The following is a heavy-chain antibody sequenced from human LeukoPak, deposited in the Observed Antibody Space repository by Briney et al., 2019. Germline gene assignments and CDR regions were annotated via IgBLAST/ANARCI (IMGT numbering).Heavy chain of an antibody. Sequence: SETLSLTCTVSGGSISSYYWTWIRQPPGKGLEWIGYISYSGSTSYNPSLKSRVTMSVDASKNRFSLKLSSVTAADTAVYYCARGPGDYGLNYFDYWGQGTLVTVSS. CDR1: GGSISSYY. CDR3: ARGPGDYGLNYFDY. D-gene: IGHD4-17*01. CDR2: ISYSGST. J-gene: IGHJ4*02. V-gene: IGHV4-59*01.